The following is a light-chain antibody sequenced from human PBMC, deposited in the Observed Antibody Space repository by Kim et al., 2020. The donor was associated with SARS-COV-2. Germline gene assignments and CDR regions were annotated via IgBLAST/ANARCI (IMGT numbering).Light chain of an antibody. J-gene: IGLJ3*02. CDR1: SSNVGSNT. V-gene: IGLV1-44*01. Sequence: ELTQPHSASGTPGQRVTISCSGSSSNVGSNTVNWYQQLPGKAPKLLIYRNNHRPSGVPDRFSGSKSGSSASLAISGLQSEDEADYSCAAWDDSLNGWVFGGGTQLTVL. CDR3: AAWDDSLNGWV. CDR2: RNN.